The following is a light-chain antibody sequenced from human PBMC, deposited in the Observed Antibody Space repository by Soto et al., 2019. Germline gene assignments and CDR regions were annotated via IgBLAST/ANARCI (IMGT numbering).Light chain of an antibody. CDR2: YDS. Sequence: SYELTQPPSVSVAPGKTARITCGGNNIGSKSVHWYQRKAGQAPILAMYYDSDRPSGIPERFSGSNSGNTATLTISTVEAGDEADYYCQVWDISSNHVVFGGGTKLTVL. CDR3: QVWDISSNHVV. J-gene: IGLJ2*01. V-gene: IGLV3-21*04. CDR1: NIGSKS.